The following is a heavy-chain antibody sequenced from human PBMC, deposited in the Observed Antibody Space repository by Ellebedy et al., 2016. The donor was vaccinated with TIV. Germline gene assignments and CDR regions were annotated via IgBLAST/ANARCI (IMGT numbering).Heavy chain of an antibody. CDR3: ARDLDKSSGWYGEAAY. J-gene: IGHJ4*02. CDR1: GFTFNSYA. V-gene: IGHV3-30-3*01. D-gene: IGHD6-19*01. CDR2: ISYDGNSK. Sequence: PGGSLRLSCAASGFTFNSYAMHWVRQAPGKGLEWVAVISYDGNSKYYADSVKGRFTISRDNSRTTLYLEMNRLRAEDTAVYYCARDLDKSSGWYGEAAYWGQGTLVTVSS.